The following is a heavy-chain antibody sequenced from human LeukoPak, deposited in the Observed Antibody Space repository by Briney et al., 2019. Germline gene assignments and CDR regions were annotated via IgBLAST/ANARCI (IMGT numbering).Heavy chain of an antibody. J-gene: IGHJ4*02. CDR1: GFTFGSYS. CDR2: ISSSSSYS. D-gene: IGHD3-10*01. CDR3: ARDQPYYSDSGSFVPFHY. V-gene: IGHV3-21*01. Sequence: GGSLRLSCAASGFTFGSYSMNWVCQAPGKGLEWVSSISSSSSYSYYADSARGRFTISRDNAKNSLHLQMNTLRAEDTAVYYCARDQPYYSDSGSFVPFHYWGQGTLVTVSS.